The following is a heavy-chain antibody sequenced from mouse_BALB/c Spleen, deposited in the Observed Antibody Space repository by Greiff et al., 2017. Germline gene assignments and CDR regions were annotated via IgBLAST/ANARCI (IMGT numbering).Heavy chain of an antibody. Sequence: QVQLKQSGAELVRPGTSVKISCKASGYTFTNYWLGWVKQRPGHGLEWIGDIYPGGGYTNYNEKFKGKATLTADTSSSTAYMQLSSLTSEDSAVYFCARRLRDYAMDYWGQGTSVTVSS. V-gene: IGHV1-63*02. CDR1: GYTFTNYW. CDR2: IYPGGGYT. J-gene: IGHJ4*01. CDR3: ARRLRDYAMDY. D-gene: IGHD2-4*01.